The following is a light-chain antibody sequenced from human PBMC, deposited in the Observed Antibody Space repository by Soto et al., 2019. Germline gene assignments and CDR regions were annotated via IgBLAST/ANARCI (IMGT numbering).Light chain of an antibody. Sequence: SYELTQPPSVSVSPGQTASITCSGDKLGSKYACWYQQKPGQSPVLVMYQDTKRPAGIPERFSGSNSGNTATLTISGTQAMDEAYYYCQAWDSSTHVVFGGGTKVTVL. CDR3: QAWDSSTHVV. CDR1: KLGSKY. CDR2: QDT. V-gene: IGLV3-1*01. J-gene: IGLJ2*01.